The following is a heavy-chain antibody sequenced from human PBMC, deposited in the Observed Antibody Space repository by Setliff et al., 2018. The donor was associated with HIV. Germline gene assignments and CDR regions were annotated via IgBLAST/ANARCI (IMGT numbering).Heavy chain of an antibody. CDR2: ISGSGDDT. J-gene: IGHJ4*02. CDR1: GITFSRSA. CDR3: ARETIWSGHSYFDY. V-gene: IGHV3-23*01. Sequence: GGSLRLSCAASGITFSRSAMSWVRQAPGKGLEWVSGISGSGDDTYYADSVKGRFTISRDNAKNSVYLQMNSLRAEDTAVYYCARETIWSGHSYFDYWGQGTLVTVSS. D-gene: IGHD3-3*01.